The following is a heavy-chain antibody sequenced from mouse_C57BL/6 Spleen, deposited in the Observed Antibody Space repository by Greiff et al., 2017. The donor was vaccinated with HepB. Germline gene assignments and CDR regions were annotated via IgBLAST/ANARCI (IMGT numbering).Heavy chain of an antibody. D-gene: IGHD1-1*01. CDR3: AMSITTVVAPSFDY. V-gene: IGHV1-7*01. CDR2: INPSSGYT. J-gene: IGHJ2*01. Sequence: QVQLKQSGAELAKPGASVKLSCKASGYTFTSYWMHWVKQRPGQGLEWIGYINPSSGYTKYNQKFKDKATLTADKSSSTAYMQLSSLTYEDSAVYYCAMSITTVVAPSFDYWGQGTTLTVSS. CDR1: GYTFTSYW.